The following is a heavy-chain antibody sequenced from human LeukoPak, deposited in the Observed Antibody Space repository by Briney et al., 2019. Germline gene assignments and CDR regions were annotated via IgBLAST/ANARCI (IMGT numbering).Heavy chain of an antibody. Sequence: PSETLSLTCTVSGGSISSYYWSWIRQPAGKGLEWIGRIYTSGSTNYNPSLKSRVTMSVDTSKNQFSLKLSSVTAADTAVYYCERDRLNIVLMVYATDYYGMDVWGQGTTVTVSS. J-gene: IGHJ6*02. CDR2: IYTSGST. CDR1: GGSISSYY. D-gene: IGHD2-8*01. CDR3: ERDRLNIVLMVYATDYYGMDV. V-gene: IGHV4-4*07.